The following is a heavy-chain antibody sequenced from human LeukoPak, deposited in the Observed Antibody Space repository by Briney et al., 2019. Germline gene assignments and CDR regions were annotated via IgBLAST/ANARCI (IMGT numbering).Heavy chain of an antibody. CDR2: ISGSGDRT. CDR1: GFTFSSYG. CDR3: ARQWLVNG. V-gene: IGHV3-23*01. D-gene: IGHD6-19*01. Sequence: GGSLRLSCAASGFTFSSYGMSWVRQAPGKGLEWVSAISGSGDRTYYADSVKGRFTISRDNSKNTLYLQMNSLRAEDTAVYYCARQWLVNGWGQGTLVTVSS. J-gene: IGHJ4*02.